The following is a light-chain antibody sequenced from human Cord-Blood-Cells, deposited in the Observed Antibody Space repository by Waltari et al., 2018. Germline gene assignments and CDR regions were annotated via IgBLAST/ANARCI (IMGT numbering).Light chain of an antibody. CDR1: QSISSY. V-gene: IGKV1-39*01. CDR3: QQSYSTPQYT. Sequence: DIQMTKSPSSLSASVGDRVTTTCRASQSISSYLNWYQQKPGKAPKLLIYAASSLQSGVPSRFSGSGSGTDFTLTISSLQPEDFATYYCQQSYSTPQYTFGQGTKLEIK. J-gene: IGKJ2*01. CDR2: AAS.